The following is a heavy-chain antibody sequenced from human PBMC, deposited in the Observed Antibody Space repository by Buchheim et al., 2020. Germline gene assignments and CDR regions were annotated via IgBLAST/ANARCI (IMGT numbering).Heavy chain of an antibody. D-gene: IGHD2-15*01. Sequence: QVQLQESGSRLVKPSNTLSLTCTVSGGSFRSSGSFWAWIRQTPGKGLVWIGSTFSGGATYYKPSLKSRVIILVESERQRLFLSLNSATAADTAVYYCAKARGAAAASSFDYWGQG. CDR3: AKARGAAAASSFDY. V-gene: IGHV4-39*07. J-gene: IGHJ4*02. CDR1: GGSFRSSGSF. CDR2: TFSGGAT.